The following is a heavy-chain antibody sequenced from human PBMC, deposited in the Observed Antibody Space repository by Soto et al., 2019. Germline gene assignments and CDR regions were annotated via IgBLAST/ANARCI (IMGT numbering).Heavy chain of an antibody. Sequence: GGSLRLSCAASGFTFSSYGMHWVRQAPGKGLEWVAVISYDGSNKYYADSVKGRFTISRDNSKNTLYRQMNSLRAEDTAVYYCAKDRGKAKRDYYDSSGYYNYYYYYGMDVWGQGTTVTVSS. CDR3: AKDRGKAKRDYYDSSGYYNYYYYYGMDV. CDR1: GFTFSSYG. D-gene: IGHD3-22*01. J-gene: IGHJ6*02. V-gene: IGHV3-30*18. CDR2: ISYDGSNK.